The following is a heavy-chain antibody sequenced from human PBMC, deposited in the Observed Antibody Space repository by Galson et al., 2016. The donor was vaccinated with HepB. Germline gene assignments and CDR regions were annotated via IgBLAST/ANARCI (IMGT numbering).Heavy chain of an antibody. V-gene: IGHV3-21*01. CDR2: ISSSSNYK. D-gene: IGHD5-24*01. Sequence: SLRLSCAASGFTLSGYSMNWVRQAPGKGLEWVSSISSSSNYKYQADSLKGRFTISRDNAKNSLYLQMNSLRAEDTAVHYCARLDDYTSSYDQWGRGTLVTVSS. CDR3: ARLDDYTSSYDQ. J-gene: IGHJ4*02. CDR1: GFTLSGYS.